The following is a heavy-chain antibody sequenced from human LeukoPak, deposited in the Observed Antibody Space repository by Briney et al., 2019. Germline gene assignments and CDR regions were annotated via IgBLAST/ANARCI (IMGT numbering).Heavy chain of an antibody. CDR2: ISYNGDTT. V-gene: IGHV3-23*01. D-gene: IGHD3-10*02. CDR1: GFTFSXXX. J-gene: IGHJ6*02. Sequence: PGGSLRLSCAXSGFTFSXXXXXXXXXAXGXXXXXVSGISYNGDTTYFAXSVKGRFTISRXXXKNTLYLQMHSLRAEDTAVYYCARDLHYYVAMDVWGQGTTVTVSS. CDR3: ARDLHYYVAMDV.